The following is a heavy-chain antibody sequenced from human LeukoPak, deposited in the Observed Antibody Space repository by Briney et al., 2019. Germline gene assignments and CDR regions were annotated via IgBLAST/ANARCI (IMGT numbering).Heavy chain of an antibody. CDR1: GYTFTSYG. CDR3: ASLRGYLTGYYTFDY. D-gene: IGHD3-9*01. Sequence: GASVKVSCKASGYTFTSYGMSWVRQAPGQGLEWMGRIIPILGIANYAQKFQGRVTITADKSTSTAYMELSSLRSEDTAVYYCASLRGYLTGYYTFDYWGQGTLVTVSS. J-gene: IGHJ4*02. CDR2: IIPILGIA. V-gene: IGHV1-69*04.